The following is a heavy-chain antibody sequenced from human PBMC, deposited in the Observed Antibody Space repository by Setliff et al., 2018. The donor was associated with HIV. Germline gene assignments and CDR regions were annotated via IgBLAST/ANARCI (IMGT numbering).Heavy chain of an antibody. CDR3: ARDFSLWYYYDSSGYLDY. Sequence: PGESLKISCAASGFTFSSYWMSWVRQAPGKGLEWVANIKQDGSEKYYVDSVKGRFTISRDNAKNSLYLQMNSLRAEDTAVYYCARDFSLWYYYDSSGYLDYWGQGTLVTVSS. CDR1: GFTFSSYW. J-gene: IGHJ4*02. CDR2: IKQDGSEK. V-gene: IGHV3-7*01. D-gene: IGHD3-22*01.